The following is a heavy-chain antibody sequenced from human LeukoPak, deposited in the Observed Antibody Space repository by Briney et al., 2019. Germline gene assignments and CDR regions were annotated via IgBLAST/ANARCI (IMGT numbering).Heavy chain of an antibody. CDR1: GFTFSSYE. D-gene: IGHD3-22*01. V-gene: IGHV3-48*03. Sequence: GGSLRLSCAASGFTFSSYEMNWVRQAPGKGLEWVSYISSSGSTIYYADSVKGRFTISRDNAKNSLYLQMNSLRAEDTAVYYCARDRHSSGYSYFDYWGQGTLVTVSS. CDR2: ISSSGSTI. J-gene: IGHJ4*02. CDR3: ARDRHSSGYSYFDY.